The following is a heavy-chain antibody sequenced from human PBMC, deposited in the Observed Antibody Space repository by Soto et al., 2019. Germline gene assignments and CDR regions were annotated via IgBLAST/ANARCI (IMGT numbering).Heavy chain of an antibody. CDR3: ARVPSP. CDR1: GGYISSGGDS. CDR2: IYHSGRT. J-gene: IGHJ5*02. Sequence: QLQLQESGSGLVKPSQTLSLTCAVAGGYISSGGDSWRWLLQQPGKGMEWIGNIYHSGRTSYNPSLKSRVSISVDRAKNQFSRKRISVPAADTAVYYCARVPSPGGQGTLVPVS. V-gene: IGHV4-30-2*01.